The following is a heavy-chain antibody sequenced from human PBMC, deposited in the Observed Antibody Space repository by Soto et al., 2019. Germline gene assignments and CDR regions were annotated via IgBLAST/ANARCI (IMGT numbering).Heavy chain of an antibody. J-gene: IGHJ3*02. CDR3: ARALVYSSSWYYAFDI. V-gene: IGHV1-69*13. CDR1: GGTFSSYA. Sequence: ASVKVSCKASGGTFSSYAISWVRQAPGQGLEWMGGIIPIFGTANYAQKFQGRVTITADESTSTAYMELSSLRSEDTAVYYCARALVYSSSWYYAFDIWGQGTMVTVSS. CDR2: IIPIFGTA. D-gene: IGHD6-13*01.